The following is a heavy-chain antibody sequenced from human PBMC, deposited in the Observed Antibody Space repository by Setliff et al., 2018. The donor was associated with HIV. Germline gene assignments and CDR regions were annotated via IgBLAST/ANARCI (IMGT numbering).Heavy chain of an antibody. CDR3: ASCHVAIGYDFNY. J-gene: IGHJ4*02. CDR1: GASISSSSYY. V-gene: IGHV4-39*01. Sequence: PSETLSLTCSVSGASISSSSYYWGWVRQPPGKGLVWIGSVSYSGSTYYSPSLKSRVTIAVDTSKNQFSLNLKSMTAADTAVYYCASCHVAIGYDFNYWGQGVLVTVSS. D-gene: IGHD5-18*01. CDR2: VSYSGST.